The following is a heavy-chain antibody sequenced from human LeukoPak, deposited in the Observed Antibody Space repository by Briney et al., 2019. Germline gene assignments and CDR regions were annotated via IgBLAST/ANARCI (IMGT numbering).Heavy chain of an antibody. Sequence: SETLSLTCSVSDGSINSYYWNWIRQPPGKGLEWIGSIYYSGSTYYNPSLKSRVTISVDTSKNQFSLKLSSVTAADTAVYYCASLYGSGSYRPRFAFDIWGQGTMVTVSS. V-gene: IGHV4-39*01. CDR2: IYYSGST. J-gene: IGHJ3*02. CDR3: ASLYGSGSYRPRFAFDI. D-gene: IGHD3-10*01. CDR1: DGSINSYY.